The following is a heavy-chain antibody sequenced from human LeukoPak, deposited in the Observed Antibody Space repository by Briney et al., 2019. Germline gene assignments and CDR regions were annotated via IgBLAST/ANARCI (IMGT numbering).Heavy chain of an antibody. Sequence: SETLSLTCTVSGGSISSSYWSWIRQPPGKGLEWIGYIYYSGSTNYKPSLKSRVTISVDTSKNQFSLKLSSVTAADTAVYYCAREGTTVANWFDPWGQGTLVTVSS. J-gene: IGHJ5*02. CDR1: GGSISSSY. D-gene: IGHD4-11*01. CDR3: AREGTTVANWFDP. CDR2: IYYSGST. V-gene: IGHV4-59*01.